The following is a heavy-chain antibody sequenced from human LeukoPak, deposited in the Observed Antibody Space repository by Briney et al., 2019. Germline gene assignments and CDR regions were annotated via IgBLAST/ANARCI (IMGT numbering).Heavy chain of an antibody. CDR3: ARDRAPRARIGGMDV. J-gene: IGHJ6*02. V-gene: IGHV3-21*06. CDR1: RFIFSGYS. D-gene: IGHD5-12*01. CDR2: ISESSSHT. Sequence: GGSLRLSCADSRFIFSGYSVNWVRQAPGKGLEWVSYISESSSHTYYAASVKGRFTISRDNAKNSLYLQMNSLRADDTGIYYCARDRAPRARIGGMDVWGQGTTVIVSS.